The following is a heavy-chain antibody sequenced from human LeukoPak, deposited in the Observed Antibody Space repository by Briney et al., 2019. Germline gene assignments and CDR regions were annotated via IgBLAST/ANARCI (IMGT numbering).Heavy chain of an antibody. V-gene: IGHV4-34*01. CDR3: ARATTVTLDV. CDR2: VNHSGST. CDR1: GGWFSGCY. Sequence: SETLSLTCAGYGGWFSGCYWIWLHQPPGKGLEWIGEVNHSGSTNYNPSLKSRVTISVDTSKTQFSLKLSSVTAADTAVYYCARATTVTLDVWGQGTTVTVSS. D-gene: IGHD4-4*01. J-gene: IGHJ6*02.